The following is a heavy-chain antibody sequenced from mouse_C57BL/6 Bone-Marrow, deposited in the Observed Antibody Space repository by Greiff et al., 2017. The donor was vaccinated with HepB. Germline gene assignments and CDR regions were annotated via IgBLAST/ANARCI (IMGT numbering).Heavy chain of an antibody. J-gene: IGHJ1*03. CDR3: ARLSYGSSYYWYFDV. CDR1: GFTFSDYY. D-gene: IGHD1-1*01. CDR2: ISNGGGST. Sequence: EVKLQESGGGLVQPGGSLKLSCAASGFTFSDYYMYWVRQTPEKRLEWVAYISNGGGSTYYPDTVKGRFTISRDNAKNTLYLQMSRLKSEDTAMYYFARLSYGSSYYWYFDVWGTGTTVTVSS. V-gene: IGHV5-12*01.